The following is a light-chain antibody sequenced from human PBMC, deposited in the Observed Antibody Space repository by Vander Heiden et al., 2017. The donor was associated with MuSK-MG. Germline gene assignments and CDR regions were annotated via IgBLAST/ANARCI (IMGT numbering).Light chain of an antibody. CDR3: QSYDSSLSGSWV. CDR1: SSNIGAGYD. V-gene: IGLV1-40*01. J-gene: IGLJ3*02. CDR2: GNS. Sequence: QSVLTQPPPVSGAPGQRVTIPCTGSSSNIGAGYDVHWYQQLPGTAPKLLIYGNSNRPSGVPDRFSGSKSGTSASLAITGLQAEDEADYYCQSYDSSLSGSWVFGGGTKLTVL.